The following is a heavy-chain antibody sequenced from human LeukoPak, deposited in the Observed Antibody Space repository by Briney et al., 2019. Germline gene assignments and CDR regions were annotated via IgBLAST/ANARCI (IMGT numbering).Heavy chain of an antibody. J-gene: IGHJ6*03. CDR2: IKHSGTT. V-gene: IGHV4-34*01. Sequence: SETLSLTCAVYGGSFSGYYWSWIRQPPGKGLEWIGEIKHSGTTNYNPSLKSRVTISVDTSKNQLSLKLTSVTAADTAVYYCARDYREYYYYYMDVWGKGTTVTISS. CDR1: GGSFSGYY. D-gene: IGHD3-16*02. CDR3: ARDYREYYYYYMDV.